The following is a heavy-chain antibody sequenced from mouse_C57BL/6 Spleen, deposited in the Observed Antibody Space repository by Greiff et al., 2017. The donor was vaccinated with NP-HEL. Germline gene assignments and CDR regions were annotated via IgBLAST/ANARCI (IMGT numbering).Heavy chain of an antibody. J-gene: IGHJ4*01. D-gene: IGHD2-4*01. CDR2: IYPGSGST. CDR1: GYTFTSYW. Sequence: VKLQQPGAELVKPGASVKMSCKASGYTFTSYWITWVKQRPGQGLEWIGDIYPGSGSTNYNEKFKSKATLTVDTSSSTAYMQLSSLTSEDSAVYYCARIVAYYDYDGYAMDYWGQGTSVTVSS. CDR3: ARIVAYYDYDGYAMDY. V-gene: IGHV1-55*01.